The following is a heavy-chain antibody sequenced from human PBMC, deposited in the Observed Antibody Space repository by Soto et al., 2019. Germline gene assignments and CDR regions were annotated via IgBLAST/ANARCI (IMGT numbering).Heavy chain of an antibody. V-gene: IGHV3-30*18. CDR2: ISYDGSNK. J-gene: IGHJ4*02. CDR1: GFTFSSYG. CDR3: AKDLPSYSGSYYGVSY. Sequence: PGGSLRLSCAASGFTFSSYGMHWVRQAPGKGLEWVAVISYDGSNKYYADSVKGRFTISRVNSKNTLYLQMNSLRAEDTAVYYCAKDLPSYSGSYYGVSYWGQGTLVTVSS. D-gene: IGHD1-26*01.